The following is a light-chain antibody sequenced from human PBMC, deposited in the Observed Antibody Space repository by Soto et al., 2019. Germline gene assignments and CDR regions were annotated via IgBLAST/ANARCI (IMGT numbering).Light chain of an antibody. V-gene: IGKV3-15*01. CDR1: QSVRSTH. J-gene: IGKJ5*01. Sequence: EIVLTQSPATLSLSPGERATLSCRASQSVRSTHLAWYQLKPGQAPRLLIYGASTRATGIPARFSGSGSGTEFTLTISSLQSEDFAVYYCQQYNNWPPFTFGQGTRLEIK. CDR2: GAS. CDR3: QQYNNWPPFT.